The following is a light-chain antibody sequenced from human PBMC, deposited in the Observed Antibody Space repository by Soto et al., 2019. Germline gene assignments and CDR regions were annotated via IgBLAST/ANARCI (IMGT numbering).Light chain of an antibody. CDR1: QSVRSN. CDR3: QQYDNWPET. Sequence: EIVMTQSPATLSVSPGERATLSCRASQSVRSNLAWYQQKPGQAPRLLMYGASTRATGIPARFSGSGSGTEFTLTISSLQSEDFAVYYCQQYDNWPETFGQGDQGGYQ. V-gene: IGKV3-15*01. CDR2: GAS. J-gene: IGKJ1*01.